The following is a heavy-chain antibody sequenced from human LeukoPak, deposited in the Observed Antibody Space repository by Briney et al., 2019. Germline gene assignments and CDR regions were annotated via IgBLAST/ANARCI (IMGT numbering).Heavy chain of an antibody. D-gene: IGHD3-3*01. CDR3: ARDRSGYFDY. V-gene: IGHV3-66*01. Sequence: GGSLRLSCAASGFTFSSYAMHWVRQAPGKGLEWVSVLYSGGSTDNADSVKGRFTISRDNSKNTLYLQMNSLRAEDTAVYYCARDRSGYFDYWGQGTLVTVSS. CDR2: LYSGGST. CDR1: GFTFSSYA. J-gene: IGHJ4*02.